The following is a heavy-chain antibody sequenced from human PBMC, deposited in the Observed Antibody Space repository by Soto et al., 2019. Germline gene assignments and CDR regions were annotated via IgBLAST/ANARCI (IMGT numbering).Heavy chain of an antibody. V-gene: IGHV4-30-2*01. D-gene: IGHD2-2*01. Sequence: ASESLSLTCAVSGGSISSGGYSWSWIRQPPGKGLEWIGYIYHSGSTYYNPSLKGRVTISVDRSKNQFSLKLSSVTAADTAVYYCARGEDVVVPAATWFDPWGQGTLVTVSS. CDR1: GGSISSGGYS. CDR3: ARGEDVVVPAATWFDP. J-gene: IGHJ5*02. CDR2: IYHSGST.